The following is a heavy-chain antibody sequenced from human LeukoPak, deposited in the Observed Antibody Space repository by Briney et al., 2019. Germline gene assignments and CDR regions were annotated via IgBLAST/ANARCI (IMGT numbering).Heavy chain of an antibody. V-gene: IGHV4-39*07. CDR1: GGSISSSSYY. CDR3: ARDLSANPLAYKLGYCSGGSCHRWFDP. CDR2: IYYSGST. J-gene: IGHJ5*02. D-gene: IGHD2-15*01. Sequence: PSETLSLTCTVSGGSISSSSYYWGWIRQPPGKGLEWIGSIYYSGSTYYNPSLKSRVTISVDTSKNQFSLKLSSVTAADTAVYYCARDLSANPLAYKLGYCSGGSCHRWFDPWGQGTLVTVSS.